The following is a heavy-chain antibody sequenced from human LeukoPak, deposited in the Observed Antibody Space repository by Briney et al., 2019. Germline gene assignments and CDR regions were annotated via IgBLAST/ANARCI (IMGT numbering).Heavy chain of an antibody. CDR2: IYPGDSDT. V-gene: IGHV5-51*01. CDR3: ARHKRPITMVRGISYYYYYGMDV. Sequence: ESLKISCKGSGYSFTSYWIGWVRQMPGKGLEWVGIIYPGDSDTRYSPSFQGQVTISADKSIGTAYPQWSSLKASDPAMYYCARHKRPITMVRGISYYYYYGMDVWGQGTTVTVSS. CDR1: GYSFTSYW. D-gene: IGHD3-10*01. J-gene: IGHJ6*02.